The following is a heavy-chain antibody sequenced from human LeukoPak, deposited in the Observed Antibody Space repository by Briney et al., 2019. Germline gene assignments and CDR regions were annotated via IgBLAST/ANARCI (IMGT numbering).Heavy chain of an antibody. J-gene: IGHJ4*02. D-gene: IGHD2-15*01. V-gene: IGHV1-3*01. Sequence: ASVKVSCKASGYTFTGYYMHWVRQAPGQRLEWMGWINAGNGNTKYSQKFQGRVTITRDTSASTAYMELSSLRSEDTAVYYCAREGYCSGGSCFGAFGYWGQGTLVTVSS. CDR3: AREGYCSGGSCFGAFGY. CDR1: GYTFTGYY. CDR2: INAGNGNT.